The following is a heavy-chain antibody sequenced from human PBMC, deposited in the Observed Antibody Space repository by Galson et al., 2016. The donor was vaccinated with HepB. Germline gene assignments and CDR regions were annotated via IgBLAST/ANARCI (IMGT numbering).Heavy chain of an antibody. Sequence: SLRLSCAASGFTGSAFGFGARSMNWLRQAPGKGPEWISSISRDSLSIYYADSVKGRFTMSRDNAKSSIYLQMNSLRVEDTALYYCARDRTALGRFDPWGQGTLVIVSS. CDR3: ARDRTALGRFDP. CDR2: ISRDSLSI. D-gene: IGHD5-18*01. V-gene: IGHV3-21*01. CDR1: GFTGSAFGFGARS. J-gene: IGHJ5*02.